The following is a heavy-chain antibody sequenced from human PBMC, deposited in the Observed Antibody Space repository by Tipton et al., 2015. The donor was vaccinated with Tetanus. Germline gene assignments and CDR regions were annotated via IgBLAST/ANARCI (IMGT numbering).Heavy chain of an antibody. Sequence: VQLVQSGAEVKKPGESLKISCQGSGYSFGIYWLAWVRQMPGKGLEWVGIIDPRDSETFQGHVTISADKSISTAHLRWSSLEASDTAIYYCARRRSAILSGSYHWYFDIWGRGTLVIVSS. CDR1: GYSFGIYW. J-gene: IGHJ2*01. V-gene: IGHV5-51*01. CDR2: IDPRDSET. D-gene: IGHD3-9*01. CDR3: ARRRSAILSGSYHWYFDI.